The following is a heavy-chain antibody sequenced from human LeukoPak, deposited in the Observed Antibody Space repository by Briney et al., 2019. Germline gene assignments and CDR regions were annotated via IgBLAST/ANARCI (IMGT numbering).Heavy chain of an antibody. CDR1: GGSISSSSYY. CDR3: ARGRSYDFWSGYPYYYYYYYMDV. V-gene: IGHV4-39*07. Sequence: SETLSLTCTVSGGSISSSSYYWGWIRQPPGKGLEWIGSIYYSGSTYYNPSLKSRVTISVDTSKNQFSLKLCSVTAADTAVYYCARGRSYDFWSGYPYYYYYYYMDVWGKGTTVTVSS. J-gene: IGHJ6*03. D-gene: IGHD3-3*01. CDR2: IYYSGST.